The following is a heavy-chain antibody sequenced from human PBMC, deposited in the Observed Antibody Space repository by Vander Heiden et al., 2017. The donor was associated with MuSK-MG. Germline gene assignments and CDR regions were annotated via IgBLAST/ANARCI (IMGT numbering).Heavy chain of an antibody. CDR3: AKDPGQWLVHNYFDY. D-gene: IGHD6-19*01. Sequence: QVQLVESGGGVVQPGRSLSLACAASGFTFSSYAMHWVRQAPGKGLEWVAVRSYDGSNKYYADSGKGRFTISRDNAKNTLYMQMNRLRAEETAVYYCAKDPGQWLVHNYFDYWGQGTMVTVYS. CDR2: RSYDGSNK. J-gene: IGHJ4*02. CDR1: GFTFSSYA. V-gene: IGHV3-30-3*01.